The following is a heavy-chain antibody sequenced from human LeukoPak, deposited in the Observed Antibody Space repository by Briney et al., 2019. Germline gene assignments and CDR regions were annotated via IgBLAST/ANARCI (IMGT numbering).Heavy chain of an antibody. Sequence: GESLKISCKGSGYSFTSYWIGWVRQMPGKGLEWMGIIYPGASDTRYSPSFQGQVTISADKSISTAYLQWSSLKASDTAMYYCARSEIAAAVTNWFDPWGQGTLVTVSS. J-gene: IGHJ5*02. CDR3: ARSEIAAAVTNWFDP. CDR2: IYPGASDT. CDR1: GYSFTSYW. V-gene: IGHV5-51*01. D-gene: IGHD6-13*01.